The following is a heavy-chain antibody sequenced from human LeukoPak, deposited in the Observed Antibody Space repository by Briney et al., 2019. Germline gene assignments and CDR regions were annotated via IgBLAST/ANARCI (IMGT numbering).Heavy chain of an antibody. Sequence: SETLSLTCTVSGGSISSYFWSWIRQPAGKGLEWIGRIYITGSTNYNPSLKGRATMSVDTTQNQFSLNLSSVTAADTAVYSCAREDHSGSLDYWGQGTLVTVSS. J-gene: IGHJ4*02. V-gene: IGHV4-4*07. CDR1: GGSISSYF. CDR2: IYITGST. D-gene: IGHD1-26*01. CDR3: AREDHSGSLDY.